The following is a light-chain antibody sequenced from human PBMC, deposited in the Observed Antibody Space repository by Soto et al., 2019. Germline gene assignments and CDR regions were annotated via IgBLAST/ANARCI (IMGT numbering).Light chain of an antibody. CDR3: CSYAGSSSAYV. J-gene: IGLJ1*01. V-gene: IGLV2-23*02. CDR1: SSDVGSYNV. Sequence: QSALTQPASVSGSPGQSITISCTGTSSDVGSYNVVSWYQQHPGKAPKLLIYEVSKRPSGVSDRFSGSKSGNTASLTISGLLAEDEADYHCCSYAGSSSAYVFGTGTKLTGL. CDR2: EVS.